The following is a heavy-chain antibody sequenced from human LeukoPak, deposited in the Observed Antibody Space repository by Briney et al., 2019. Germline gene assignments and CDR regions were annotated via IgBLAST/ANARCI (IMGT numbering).Heavy chain of an antibody. D-gene: IGHD6-13*01. CDR3: AREGIAAAGTIFFDY. CDR1: GFTFSSYA. J-gene: IGHJ4*02. Sequence: GRSLRLSCAASGFTFSSYAMHWVRQAPGKGLEWVAVISYDGSNKYYADSVKGRFTISRDNSKNTLYLQMNSLRAEDTAVYYCAREGIAAAGTIFFDYWGQGTLVTVSS. CDR2: ISYDGSNK. V-gene: IGHV3-30-3*01.